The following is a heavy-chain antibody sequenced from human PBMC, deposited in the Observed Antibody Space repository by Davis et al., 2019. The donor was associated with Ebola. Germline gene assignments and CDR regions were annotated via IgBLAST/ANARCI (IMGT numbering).Heavy chain of an antibody. J-gene: IGHJ6*03. D-gene: IGHD3-3*01. CDR3: AKDLPRYDDFWSGYLDV. V-gene: IGHV3-30*18. CDR2: ISSHGQVT. Sequence: PGGSLRLSCAASGFTFYNYGMHWVRQAPGKGLEWVAVISSHGQVTYYADSVKGRFTISRDTSKNTLYLQMNSLRAEDTAVYFCAKDLPRYDDFWSGYLDVWGKGTAVTVSS. CDR1: GFTFYNYG.